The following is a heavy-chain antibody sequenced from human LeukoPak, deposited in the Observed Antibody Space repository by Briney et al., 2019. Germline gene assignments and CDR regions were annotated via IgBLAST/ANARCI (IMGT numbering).Heavy chain of an antibody. CDR1: GGSVSSGSYY. J-gene: IGHJ4*02. Sequence: PSETLSLTCTVSGGSVSSGSYYWSWIRQPPGKGLEWIGYIYYSGSTNYNPSLKSRVTISVDTSKNQFSLKLSSVTAADTAVYYCARDPLPKDQQGQQLGYWGQGTLVTVSS. V-gene: IGHV4-61*01. CDR3: ARDPLPKDQQGQQLGY. CDR2: IYYSGST. D-gene: IGHD6-13*01.